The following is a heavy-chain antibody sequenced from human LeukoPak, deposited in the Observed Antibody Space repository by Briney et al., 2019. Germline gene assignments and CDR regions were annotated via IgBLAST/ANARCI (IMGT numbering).Heavy chain of an antibody. D-gene: IGHD2-15*01. CDR3: ARLMFAAATLDWFDP. CDR1: GGSFSGYY. J-gene: IGHJ5*02. CDR2: IYTSGST. Sequence: SETLSLTCAVYGGSFSGYYWSWIRQPPGKGLEWIGYIYTSGSTNYNPSLKSRVTISVDTSKNQFSLKLSSVTAADTAVYYCARLMFAAATLDWFDPWGQGTLVTVSS. V-gene: IGHV4-4*09.